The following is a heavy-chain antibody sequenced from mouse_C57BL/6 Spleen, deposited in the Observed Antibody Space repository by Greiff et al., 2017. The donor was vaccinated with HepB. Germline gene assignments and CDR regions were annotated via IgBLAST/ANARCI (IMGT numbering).Heavy chain of an antibody. CDR2: INPNNGGT. V-gene: IGHV1-26*01. Sequence: EVQLQQSGPELVKPGASVKISCKASGYTFTDYYMNWVKQSHGKSLEWIGDINPNNGGTSYNQKFKGKATLTVDKSSSTAYMELRSLTSEDSAVYYCARVRPIYYDLYFDYWGQGTTLTVSS. CDR3: ARVRPIYYDLYFDY. CDR1: GYTFTDYY. J-gene: IGHJ2*01. D-gene: IGHD2-4*01.